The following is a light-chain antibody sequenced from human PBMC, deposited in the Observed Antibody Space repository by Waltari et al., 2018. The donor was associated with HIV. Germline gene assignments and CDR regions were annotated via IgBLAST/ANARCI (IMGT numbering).Light chain of an antibody. CDR2: RDI. J-gene: IGLJ2*01. V-gene: IGLV3-21*04. CDR3: QVWDSTSDNVV. Sequence: SYVLIQSPSVSVAPRMTATITCGGYDIGYKRVHWYQQKPGQAPVLVIYRDIDRPSGTPERFSGSNSGHTATLTISRVEAGDEADYYCQVWDSTSDNVVFGGGTKLTVL. CDR1: DIGYKR.